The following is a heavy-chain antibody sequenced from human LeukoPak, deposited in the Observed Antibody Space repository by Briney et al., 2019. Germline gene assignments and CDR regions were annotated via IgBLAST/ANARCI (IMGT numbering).Heavy chain of an antibody. Sequence: GASVKVSCEASGYTFTGYYIHWVRQAPGQGLEWMGWINPNSGGTNYARRFQGRVTMTRDASISTAYMELSSLRSDDTAVYYCARVVDGYNYGAFDSWGQGTVVTVSS. CDR2: INPNSGGT. J-gene: IGHJ3*02. CDR1: GYTFTGYY. CDR3: ARVVDGYNYGAFDS. D-gene: IGHD5-24*01. V-gene: IGHV1-2*02.